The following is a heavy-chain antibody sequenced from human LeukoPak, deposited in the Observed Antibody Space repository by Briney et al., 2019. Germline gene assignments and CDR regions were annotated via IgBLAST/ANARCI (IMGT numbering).Heavy chain of an antibody. CDR3: ARAPTTNGDFDY. V-gene: IGHV4-30-4*08. J-gene: IGHJ4*02. CDR1: GGSISSGDYY. Sequence: SETLSLTCTVSGGSISSGDYYWSWIRQPLGKGLEWIGYIYYSGSTYYNPSLKSRVTISVDTSKNQFSLKLSSVTAADTAVYYCARAPTTNGDFDYWGQGTLVTVSS. CDR2: IYYSGST. D-gene: IGHD4-17*01.